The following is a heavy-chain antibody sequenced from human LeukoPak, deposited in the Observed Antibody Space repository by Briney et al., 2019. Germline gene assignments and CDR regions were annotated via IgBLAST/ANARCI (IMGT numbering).Heavy chain of an antibody. CDR1: GYTFTGYY. D-gene: IGHD3-22*01. CDR2: INPNSGGT. V-gene: IGHV1-2*02. Sequence: ASVKVSCKASGYTFTGYYMHWVRQAPGQGLEWMGWINPNSGGTNYAQKFQGRVTMTRDTSISTAYMELSRLRSDDTAVYYCARDPPYYYDSSGYYAHDYWGQGTLVTVSS. J-gene: IGHJ4*02. CDR3: ARDPPYYYDSSGYYAHDY.